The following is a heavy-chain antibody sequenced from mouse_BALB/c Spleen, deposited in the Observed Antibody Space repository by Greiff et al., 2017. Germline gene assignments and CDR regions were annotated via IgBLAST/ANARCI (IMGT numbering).Heavy chain of an antibody. Sequence: QVQLQQSGPELVKPGASVKISCKASGYAFSSSWMNWVKQRPGQGLEWIGRIYPGDGDTNYNGKFKGKATLTADKSSSTAYMQLSSLTSVDSAVYFCAGNYFDYWGQGTTLTVAS. J-gene: IGHJ2*01. CDR2: IYPGDGDT. D-gene: IGHD4-1*01. CDR1: GYAFSSSW. CDR3: AGNYFDY. V-gene: IGHV1-82*01.